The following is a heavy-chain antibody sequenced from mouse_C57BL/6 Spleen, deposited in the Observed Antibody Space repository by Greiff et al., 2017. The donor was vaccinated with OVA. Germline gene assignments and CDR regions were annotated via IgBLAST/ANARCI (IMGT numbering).Heavy chain of an antibody. CDR1: GFTFSDYY. D-gene: IGHD1-1*02. CDR3: ARGGLYFDY. J-gene: IGHJ2*01. CDR2: INYDGSST. Sequence: EVKLMESEGGLVQPGSSMKLSCTASGFTFSDYYMAWVRQVPEKGLEWVANINYDGSSTYYLDSLKSRFIISRDNAKNILYLQMSSLKSEDTATYYCARGGLYFDYWGQGTTLTVSS. V-gene: IGHV5-16*01.